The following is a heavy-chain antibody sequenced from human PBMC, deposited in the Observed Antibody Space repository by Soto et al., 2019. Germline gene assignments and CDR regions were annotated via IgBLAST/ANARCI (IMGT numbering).Heavy chain of an antibody. CDR3: ARRYGPGFDY. Sequence: SETLSLTCTVSGGSISSYYWSWIRQPPGKGLEWIGYIYYSGSTNYNPSLKSRVTISVGTSKNQFSLKLSSVTAADTAVYYCARRYGPGFDYWGQGTLVTVSS. V-gene: IGHV4-59*08. CDR2: IYYSGST. CDR1: GGSISSYY. D-gene: IGHD4-17*01. J-gene: IGHJ4*02.